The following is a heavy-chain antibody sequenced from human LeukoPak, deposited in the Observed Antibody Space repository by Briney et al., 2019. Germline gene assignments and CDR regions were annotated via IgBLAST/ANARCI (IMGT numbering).Heavy chain of an antibody. CDR3: ARVKVVGYQAYNWFDP. J-gene: IGHJ5*02. Sequence: SQTLSLTCTVSGGSISSGDYYWSWIRQPPGKGLEWIGYIYYSGSTYYNPSLKSRVTISVDTSKNQFSLKLSSVTAADTAVYYCARVKVVGYQAYNWFDPWGQGTLVTVSS. D-gene: IGHD2-2*01. V-gene: IGHV4-30-4*01. CDR2: IYYSGST. CDR1: GGSISSGDYY.